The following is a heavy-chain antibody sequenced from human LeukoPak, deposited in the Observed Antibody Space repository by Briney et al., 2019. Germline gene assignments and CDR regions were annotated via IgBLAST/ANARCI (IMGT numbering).Heavy chain of an antibody. V-gene: IGHV1-46*01. J-gene: IGHJ4*02. Sequence: ASVKVSCKASGYTFTVYYMHWVRQAPGQGLEWMAMINPSGGSTTYAQQFQGRLTMTRDTSTSTVYMELSSLRSEETAVYYCASSCSSTNCYGRSDYWGQGTLVTVSS. CDR3: ASSCSSTNCYGRSDY. D-gene: IGHD2-2*01. CDR1: GYTFTVYY. CDR2: INPSGGST.